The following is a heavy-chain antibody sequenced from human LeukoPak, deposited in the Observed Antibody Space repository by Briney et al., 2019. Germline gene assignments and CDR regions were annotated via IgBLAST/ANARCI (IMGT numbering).Heavy chain of an antibody. Sequence: SETLSLTCTVSGGSISSSSYYWGWIRQPPGKGLEWIGSIYYSGSTYYNPSLKSRVTISVDTSKNQFSLKLSSVTAADTAVYYCARSYSGYAPDYWGQGTLVTVSS. CDR2: IYYSGST. CDR3: ARSYSGYAPDY. V-gene: IGHV4-39*01. D-gene: IGHD5-12*01. CDR1: GGSISSSSYY. J-gene: IGHJ4*02.